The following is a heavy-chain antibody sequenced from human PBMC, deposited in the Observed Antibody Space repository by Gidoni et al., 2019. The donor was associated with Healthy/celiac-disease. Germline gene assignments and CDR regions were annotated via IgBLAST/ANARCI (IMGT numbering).Heavy chain of an antibody. J-gene: IGHJ5*02. D-gene: IGHD2-2*01. CDR3: SSGRLLSNWFDP. CDR2: IRSKANSYAT. Sequence: EVQLVESGGGLVQPGGSLKLSCAASGFTFRGSAMHWVRQASGKGLEWVGRIRSKANSYATAYAASVKGRFTISRDDSKNTAYLQMNSLKTEDTAVYYCSSGRLLSNWFDPWGQGTLVTVSS. CDR1: GFTFRGSA. V-gene: IGHV3-73*01.